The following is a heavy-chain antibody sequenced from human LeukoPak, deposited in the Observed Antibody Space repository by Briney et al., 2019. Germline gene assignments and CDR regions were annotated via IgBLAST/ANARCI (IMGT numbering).Heavy chain of an antibody. CDR1: GFTFSDYG. D-gene: IGHD1-26*01. J-gene: IGHJ4*02. V-gene: IGHV3-30*02. CDR2: IRHDGNKK. CDR3: ARDGGWSSGSYYDFDY. Sequence: GGSLRLSCGASGFTFSDYGMHWVRQAPGKGLEWVAFIRHDGNKKYFPDSMKGRFSISRDTSKNTVYLQMNSLRAEDTAVYYCARDGGWSSGSYYDFDYWGQGTLVTVSS.